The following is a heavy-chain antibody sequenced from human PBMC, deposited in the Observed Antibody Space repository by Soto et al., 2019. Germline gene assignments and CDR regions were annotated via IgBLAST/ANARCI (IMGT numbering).Heavy chain of an antibody. J-gene: IGHJ4*02. CDR3: ATDEVDY. Sequence: GGSLRLSCAASGFTFGDYWMHWVRQPPGKGPEWVSRMTGDGRTTQYADSVKGRFTASRDNAKSTLYLQMSSLRAEDTAVYYCATDEVDYWGPGTLVTISS. CDR2: MTGDGRTT. CDR1: GFTFGDYW. V-gene: IGHV3-74*03.